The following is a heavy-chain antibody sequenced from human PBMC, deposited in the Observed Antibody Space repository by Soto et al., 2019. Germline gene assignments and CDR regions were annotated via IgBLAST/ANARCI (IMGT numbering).Heavy chain of an antibody. CDR3: ARYNWNGGNDY. V-gene: IGHV3-30*03. J-gene: IGHJ4*02. D-gene: IGHD1-20*01. CDR1: GFSFSNYG. CDR2: ISYDGNNK. Sequence: QEHLVESGVGVVQPGRSLRLSCAASGFSFSNYGMHWVRQAPGKGLEWVAVISYDGNNKHYADSVKGRFTISRDTSNNTVSLQMHSLRPEDTAVYYCARYNWNGGNDYWSQGTLVTVSS.